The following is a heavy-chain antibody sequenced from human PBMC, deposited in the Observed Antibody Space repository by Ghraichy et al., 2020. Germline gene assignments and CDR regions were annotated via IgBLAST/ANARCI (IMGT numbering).Heavy chain of an antibody. CDR2: IIPIFGTA. CDR1: GGTFSSYA. V-gene: IGHV1-69*13. J-gene: IGHJ4*02. Sequence: SVKVSCKASGGTFSSYAISWVRQAPGQGLEWMGGIIPIFGTANYAQKFQGRVTITADESTSTAYMELSSLRSEDTAVYYCAGDDSSGYHGNLHYWGQGTLVTVSS. CDR3: AGDDSSGYHGNLHY. D-gene: IGHD3-22*01.